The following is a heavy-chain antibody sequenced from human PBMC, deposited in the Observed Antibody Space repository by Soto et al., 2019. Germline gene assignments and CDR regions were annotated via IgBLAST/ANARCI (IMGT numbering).Heavy chain of an antibody. CDR3: ARGYCSRTSCPFDY. CDR1: GYTFTGQY. CDR2: INPNSGGT. D-gene: IGHD2-2*01. V-gene: IGHV1-2*04. J-gene: IGHJ4*02. Sequence: GASVKVSCKASGYTFTGQYIHWVRQAPGQGLEWMGWINPNSGGTNYAQKFQGWVTMTRDTSISTAYMELSRLRSDDTAVYYCARGYCSRTSCPFDYWGQGTLVTVSS.